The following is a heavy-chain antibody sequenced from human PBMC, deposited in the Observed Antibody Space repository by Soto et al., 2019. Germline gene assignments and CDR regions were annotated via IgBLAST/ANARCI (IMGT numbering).Heavy chain of an antibody. CDR2: IHYSGST. CDR1: GDSLSSYY. V-gene: IGHV4-59*08. Sequence: PSETLSLTCTVSGDSLSSYYWSWIRQPPGKGLEWIGYIHYSGSTNYNPSLKSQLTILVDTSKNQFSLKLSSVTAADTAVYYCARLGGQFSASYYYFYLDVWGKGATVTVSS. D-gene: IGHD3-16*01. J-gene: IGHJ6*03. CDR3: ARLGGQFSASYYYFYLDV.